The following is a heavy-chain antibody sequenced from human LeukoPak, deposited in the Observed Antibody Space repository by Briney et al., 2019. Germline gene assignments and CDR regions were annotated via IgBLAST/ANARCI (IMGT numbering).Heavy chain of an antibody. CDR3: ASGDRGYSYGPLDY. Sequence: SETLSLTCTVSGGSIRSYYWSWIRQPPGKGLEWIGYIFYAGSTTYNPSLKSRATISIDTSKNQFSLRLNSVTAADTAVYYCASGDRGYSYGPLDYWGQGTLVTVSS. CDR2: IFYAGST. D-gene: IGHD5-18*01. CDR1: GGSIRSYY. J-gene: IGHJ4*02. V-gene: IGHV4-59*08.